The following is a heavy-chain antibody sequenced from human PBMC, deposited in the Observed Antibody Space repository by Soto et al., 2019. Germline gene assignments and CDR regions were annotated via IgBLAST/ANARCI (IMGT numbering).Heavy chain of an antibody. CDR3: ARAYYDYVWGSYPLGLDY. J-gene: IGHJ4*02. D-gene: IGHD3-16*02. Sequence: QVQLVESGGGVVQPGRSLRLSCAASGFTFSSYGMHGVRQAPGKGLEWVAVIWYDGSNKYYADSVKGRFTISRDNSKNTLYLQMNSLRAEDTAVYYCARAYYDYVWGSYPLGLDYWGQGTLVTVSS. CDR1: GFTFSSYG. CDR2: IWYDGSNK. V-gene: IGHV3-33*01.